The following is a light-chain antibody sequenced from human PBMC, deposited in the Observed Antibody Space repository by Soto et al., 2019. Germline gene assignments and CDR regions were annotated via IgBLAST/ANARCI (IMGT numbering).Light chain of an antibody. CDR3: SSYTSTTPFV. J-gene: IGLJ1*01. CDR2: DVS. CDR1: SSHVDTYNY. Sequence: QSAPTQPASVSGSPGQSITISCTGSSSHVDTYNYITWYQQLPGKAPKVIIYDVSNRPSGVSDRFSGSKSGNTASLTISGLLTEDEGDYYCSSYTSTTPFVFGTGTKLTVL. V-gene: IGLV2-14*01.